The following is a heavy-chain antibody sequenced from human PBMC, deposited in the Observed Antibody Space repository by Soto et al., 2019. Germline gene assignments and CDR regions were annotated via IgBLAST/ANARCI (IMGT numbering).Heavy chain of an antibody. V-gene: IGHV1-18*01. J-gene: IGHJ4*02. CDR2: FNAYNGNT. Sequence: QVQLVQSGAEVKKPGASVKVSCKASGYTFTSYGISWVRQAPGQGLEWMGWFNAYNGNTHSAQKLQGRATMTTDTSTSTAYRELRSLRSDDTAVYYCARTLTPVDYWGQGTLVTVST. CDR3: ARTLTPVDY. D-gene: IGHD7-27*01. CDR1: GYTFTSYG.